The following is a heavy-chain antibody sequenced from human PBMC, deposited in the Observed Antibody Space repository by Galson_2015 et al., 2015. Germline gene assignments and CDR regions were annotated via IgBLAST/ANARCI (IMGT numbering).Heavy chain of an antibody. D-gene: IGHD6-19*01. Sequence: SVKVSCKASGGTFNNFPISWLRQAPGQGLEWMGGIIPMFSSTNYDQKFQGRVTITADESTSTAYMELSSLRSEDTAMYYCAGDRSTSGWYASDIWGQGTMVTVSS. CDR2: IIPMFSST. CDR3: AGDRSTSGWYASDI. V-gene: IGHV1-69*13. J-gene: IGHJ3*02. CDR1: GGTFNNFP.